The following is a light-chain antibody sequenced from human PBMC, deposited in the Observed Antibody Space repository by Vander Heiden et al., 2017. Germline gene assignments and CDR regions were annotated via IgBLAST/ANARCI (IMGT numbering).Light chain of an antibody. J-gene: IGLJ1*01. V-gene: IGLV1-44*01. CDR3: AAWYDSLNGFYV. Sequence: QSVLTQPPSASGTPGQRVTISCSGSSSNVGSNTVNGYQQLPGTATKPLILSKNQRPSGVPDRFSGSKSGTSDSLDISGLQSEDEAEYYCAAWYDSLNGFYVFGTGTNVTVL. CDR1: SSNVGSNT. CDR2: SKN.